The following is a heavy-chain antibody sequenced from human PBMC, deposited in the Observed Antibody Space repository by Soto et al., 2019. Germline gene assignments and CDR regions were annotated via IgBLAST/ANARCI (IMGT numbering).Heavy chain of an antibody. CDR3: ARRERFLYAFDI. V-gene: IGHV4-39*01. CDR1: GGSISSSSYY. J-gene: IGHJ3*02. Sequence: SGTLSLTCTVSGGSISSSSYYWGWIRQPPGKGLEWIGSIYYSGSTYYNPSLKSRVTISVDTSKNQFSLKLSSVTAADTAVYYCARRERFLYAFDIWGQGTMVTVSS. CDR2: IYYSGST. D-gene: IGHD3-3*01.